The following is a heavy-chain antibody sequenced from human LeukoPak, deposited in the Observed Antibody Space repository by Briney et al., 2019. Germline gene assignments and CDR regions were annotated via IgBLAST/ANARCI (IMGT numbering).Heavy chain of an antibody. CDR2: IYPGDSDT. Sequence: GESLKISCKGSGYSFTSYWICWVRQMPGKGLEWMGIIYPGDSDTRYSPSFQGQVTISADKSISTAYLQWSSLKASDTAMYYCARQRSYCGGDCSEQFDPWGQGTLVTVSS. CDR1: GYSFTSYW. V-gene: IGHV5-51*01. D-gene: IGHD2-21*02. CDR3: ARQRSYCGGDCSEQFDP. J-gene: IGHJ5*02.